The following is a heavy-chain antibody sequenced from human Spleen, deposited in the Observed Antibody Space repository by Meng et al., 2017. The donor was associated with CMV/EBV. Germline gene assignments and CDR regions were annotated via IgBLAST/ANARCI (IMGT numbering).Heavy chain of an antibody. CDR2: ISTTSSYI. J-gene: IGHJ6*02. V-gene: IGHV3-21*01. CDR1: GFTFSAFS. CDR3: AGFGVTITNGLDV. D-gene: IGHD3-3*01. Sequence: LSLTCAASGFTFSAFSMNWVRQAPGKGLEWVSSISTTSSYIYYADSLKGRFTISRDNGKNTLYLQISSLRVEDTAVYYCAGFGVTITNGLDVWGQGTTVTVSS.